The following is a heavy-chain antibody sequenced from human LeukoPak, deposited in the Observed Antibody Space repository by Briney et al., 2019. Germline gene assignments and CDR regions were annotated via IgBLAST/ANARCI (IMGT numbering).Heavy chain of an antibody. V-gene: IGHV3-30*02. CDR1: GFTFSNYA. J-gene: IGHJ2*01. CDR2: IRFDGSNK. Sequence: GGSLRLSCAASGFTFSNYAILWVRQAPGKGLEWVAFIRFDGSNKYYVDSVKGRFTISRDNSKNTLYLQMNSLRAEDTAVYYCAKPSLYYYDTSGYYRYWYFDLWGRGTLVTVSS. D-gene: IGHD3-22*01. CDR3: AKPSLYYYDTSGYYRYWYFDL.